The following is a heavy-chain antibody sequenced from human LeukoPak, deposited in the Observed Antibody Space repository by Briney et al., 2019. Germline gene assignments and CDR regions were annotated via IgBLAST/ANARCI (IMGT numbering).Heavy chain of an antibody. V-gene: IGHV4-34*01. J-gene: IGHJ4*02. Sequence: SETLSLTCAVYGGSFSGYYWSWIRQPPGKGLEWIGEINHSGSTNYNPSLKSRVTISVDTSKNQFSLKLSSVPAADTAVYYCARGLRRRSFGDYWGQGTLVTVSS. CDR3: ARGLRRRSFGDY. D-gene: IGHD3-16*01. CDR2: INHSGST. CDR1: GGSFSGYY.